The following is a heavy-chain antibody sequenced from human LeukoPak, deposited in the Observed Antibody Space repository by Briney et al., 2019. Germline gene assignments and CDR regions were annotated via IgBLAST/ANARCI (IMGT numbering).Heavy chain of an antibody. V-gene: IGHV3-23*01. J-gene: IGHJ4*02. CDR1: GFTFSSFA. Sequence: GGSLRLSYAATGFTFSSFAMSWIRQAPGKGLEWVSSVSTSGVGAYYADSVRGRFTISRDNSKNTVFLQMNSLRAEDSAVYYCAKDYAVGSIDYWGQGTLVTVSS. D-gene: IGHD3-16*01. CDR2: VSTSGVGA. CDR3: AKDYAVGSIDY.